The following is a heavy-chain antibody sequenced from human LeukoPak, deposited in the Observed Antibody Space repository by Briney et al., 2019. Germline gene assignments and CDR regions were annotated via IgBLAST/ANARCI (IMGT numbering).Heavy chain of an antibody. CDR1: GFTFSSYG. D-gene: IGHD1-26*01. CDR3: ARDLGRRTLYYFDY. J-gene: IGHJ4*02. Sequence: PGESLRLSCAASGFTFSSYGMHWVRQAPGKGLEWVAVIWYDGSNKYYADSVKGRFTISRDNSKNTLYLQMNSLRAEDTAVYYCARDLGRRTLYYFDYWGQGTLVTVSS. V-gene: IGHV3-33*01. CDR2: IWYDGSNK.